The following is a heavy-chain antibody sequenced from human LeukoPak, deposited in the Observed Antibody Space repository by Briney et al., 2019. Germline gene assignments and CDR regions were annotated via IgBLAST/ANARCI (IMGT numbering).Heavy chain of an antibody. CDR3: ARSYSYDSSGYYGAK. J-gene: IGHJ4*02. CDR1: GYTCTGQY. CDR2: INPNSGGT. D-gene: IGHD3-22*01. Sequence: GASVKVSCKASGYTCTGQYIHWVRQAPGQGPEWMGWINPNSGGTNYAQKFQGRVTMTRDTSISTAYMEVSSLRSDDTAVYYCARSYSYDSSGYYGAKWGQGTLVTVSS. V-gene: IGHV1-2*02.